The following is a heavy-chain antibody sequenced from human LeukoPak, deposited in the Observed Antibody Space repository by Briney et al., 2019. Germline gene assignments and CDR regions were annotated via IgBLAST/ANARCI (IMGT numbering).Heavy chain of an antibody. CDR1: GITFSSYG. V-gene: IGHV3-30*18. CDR3: AKDYSYGYHFDY. D-gene: IGHD5-18*01. Sequence: GRSLRLSCAASGITFSSYGMHWVRQAPGKGLEWVAVISSDGSNKYADSVKGRFTISRENSKNTLYLQMNSLRAEDTAVYYCAKDYSYGYHFDYWGQGTLVTVSS. CDR2: ISSDGSNK. J-gene: IGHJ4*02.